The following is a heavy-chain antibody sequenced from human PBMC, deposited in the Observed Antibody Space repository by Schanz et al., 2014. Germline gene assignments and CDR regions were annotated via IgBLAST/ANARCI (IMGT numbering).Heavy chain of an antibody. J-gene: IGHJ6*02. D-gene: IGHD3-22*01. CDR3: AKDHFGHYDSSGCSVGYYYGMDV. Sequence: QVQLVESGGGVVQPGRSLRLSCAGSGFSFSGFGMHWVRQAPGKGLEWVAVISYDGRNKYFADSVKGRFTISRDNSKNTLFLQVNSLRAEDTAVYYCAKDHFGHYDSSGCSVGYYYGMDVWGQGTTVTVSS. CDR2: ISYDGRNK. V-gene: IGHV3-30*18. CDR1: GFSFSGFG.